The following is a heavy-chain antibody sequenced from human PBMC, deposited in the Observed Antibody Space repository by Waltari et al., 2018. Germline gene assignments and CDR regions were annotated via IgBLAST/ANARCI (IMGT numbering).Heavy chain of an antibody. D-gene: IGHD3-10*01. V-gene: IGHV3-23*01. CDR1: GFTFSSYA. J-gene: IGHJ5*02. CDR2: IRGGGAGT. Sequence: EVQLLESGGGLVQPGGSLRLSCAASGFTFSSYAMSWVRQAPGKGLEWVSNIRGGGAGTLYEDCVKGRFTSSRDNSKNTLHLQMNSLRAEDTALYYCARGGGVLLWFANWGQGTLVTVSS. CDR3: ARGGGVLLWFAN.